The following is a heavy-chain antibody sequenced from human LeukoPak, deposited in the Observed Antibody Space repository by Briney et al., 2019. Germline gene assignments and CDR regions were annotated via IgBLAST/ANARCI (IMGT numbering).Heavy chain of an antibody. J-gene: IGHJ4*02. Sequence: SETLSLTCTVSGGSISSGDYYWSWIRQPPGKGLEWIGYIYYSGSTYYNPSLKSRVTISVDTSKNQFSLKLSSVTAADTAVYYCARAYYYDSSPFDYWDQGTLVTVSS. CDR3: ARAYYYDSSPFDY. V-gene: IGHV4-30-4*01. D-gene: IGHD3-22*01. CDR1: GGSISSGDYY. CDR2: IYYSGST.